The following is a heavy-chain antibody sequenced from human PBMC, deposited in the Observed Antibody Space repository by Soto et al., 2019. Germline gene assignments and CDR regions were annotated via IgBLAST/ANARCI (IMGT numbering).Heavy chain of an antibody. Sequence: PSETLSLTCTVSGASISSGGYYWSWIRQPPGRGLEFIGHIYNTGSTNYNPSLKSRITMSLDTSKNHFSLRLGSVTAADTAMYYCARQAVYYYDSSGYYSEAIDYWGQGTLVTVSS. D-gene: IGHD3-22*01. CDR2: IYNTGST. CDR3: ARQAVYYYDSSGYYSEAIDY. J-gene: IGHJ4*02. CDR1: GASISSGGYY. V-gene: IGHV4-31*03.